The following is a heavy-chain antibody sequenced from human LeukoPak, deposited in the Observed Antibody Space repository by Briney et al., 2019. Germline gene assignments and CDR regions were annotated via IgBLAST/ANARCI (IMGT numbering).Heavy chain of an antibody. J-gene: IGHJ4*02. V-gene: IGHV1-18*01. CDR1: GYTFTSYG. D-gene: IGHD3-10*01. CDR2: ISAYNGNT. Sequence: ASVKVSCKTSGYTFTSYGISWVRQAPGQGLEWMGWISAYNGNTNYAQKLQGRVTMTTDTSTSTAYMELRSLRSDDTAVYYCAREIYGSGSYYHDYWGQGTLVTVSS. CDR3: AREIYGSGSYYHDY.